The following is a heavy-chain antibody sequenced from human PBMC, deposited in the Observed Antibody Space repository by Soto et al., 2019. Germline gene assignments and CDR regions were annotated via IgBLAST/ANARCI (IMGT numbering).Heavy chain of an antibody. D-gene: IGHD2-21*02. CDR1: GGTFSNHI. V-gene: IGHV1-69*02. Sequence: ASVKVSCKASGGTFSNHIITWVRQAPGQGLEWMGKIIPILDITNYAQKFQGRVTITADKSTTTAYIEVSSLRSEDTAVYYCARSIVVVTALDYWGQGTLVTVSS. CDR3: ARSIVVVTALDY. J-gene: IGHJ4*02. CDR2: IIPILDIT.